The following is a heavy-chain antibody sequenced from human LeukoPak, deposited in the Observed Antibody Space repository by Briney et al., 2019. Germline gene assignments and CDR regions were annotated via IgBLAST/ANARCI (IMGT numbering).Heavy chain of an antibody. V-gene: IGHV3-7*04. CDR2: IKQDGSEK. CDR3: AREGINTSWAHHPSYN. D-gene: IGHD2-2*01. CDR1: GFTFSCCW. Sequence: GGSLRLSCAASGFTFSCCWMSWVRQAPGKGLEWVANIKQDGSEKYYVDSVKGRFTISRDNAKNSLYLQMNSLRAEDTAVYYCAREGINTSWAHHPSYNLGQGTLVTVSS. J-gene: IGHJ4*02.